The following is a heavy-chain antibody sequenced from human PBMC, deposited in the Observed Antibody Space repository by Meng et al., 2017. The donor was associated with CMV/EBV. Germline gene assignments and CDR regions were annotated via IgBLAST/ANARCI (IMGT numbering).Heavy chain of an antibody. CDR2: ISSSSSYI. J-gene: IGHJ4*02. Sequence: LTRAASGFTFSSYSMNWVRQAPGKGLEWVSSISSSSSYIYYADSVKGRFTISRDNAKNSLYLQMNSLRAEDTAVYYCARPNLFGVVDYWGQGTLVTVSS. CDR3: ARPNLFGVVDY. CDR1: GFTFSSYS. D-gene: IGHD3-3*01. V-gene: IGHV3-21*01.